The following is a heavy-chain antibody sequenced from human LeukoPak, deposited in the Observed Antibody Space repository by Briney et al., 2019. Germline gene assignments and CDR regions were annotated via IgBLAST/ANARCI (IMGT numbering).Heavy chain of an antibody. J-gene: IGHJ4*02. V-gene: IGHV1-3*03. CDR1: GYTFTGYY. CDR2: INAGNGNT. Sequence: EASVKVSCKASGYTFTGYYMHWVRQAPGQRLEWMGWINAGNGNTKYSQEFQGRVTITRDTSASTAYMELSSLRSEDMAVYYCARAHLFTPDYFDYWGQGTLVTVSS. CDR3: ARAHLFTPDYFDY. D-gene: IGHD2-2*01.